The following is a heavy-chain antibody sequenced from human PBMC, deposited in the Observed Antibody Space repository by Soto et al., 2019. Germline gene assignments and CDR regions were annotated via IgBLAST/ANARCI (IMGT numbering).Heavy chain of an antibody. CDR2: IRFSVSDT. D-gene: IGHD6-19*01. CDR3: APSDKFNSESSGWANRFDY. CDR1: GFTFSNYV. V-gene: IGHV3-23*01. J-gene: IGHJ4*02. Sequence: EVQLLESGGGLVQPGGSLRLSCAASGFTFSNYVMTWLRQAPGKGLEWVSSIRFSVSDTFYADSVEGRFTVSRDNAKNTLFLQMTSLRAEDTAVYYCAPSDKFNSESSGWANRFDYWGQGTLVTVSS.